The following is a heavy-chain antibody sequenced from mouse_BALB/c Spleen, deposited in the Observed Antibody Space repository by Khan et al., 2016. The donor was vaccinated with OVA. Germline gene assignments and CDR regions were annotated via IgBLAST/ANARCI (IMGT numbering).Heavy chain of an antibody. D-gene: IGHD1-2*01. J-gene: IGHJ2*01. V-gene: IGHV3-2*02. CDR1: GYSITSGYG. Sequence: EVQLQESGPGLVKPSQSLSLTCTVTGYSITSGYGWNWIRQFPGNKVEWMGYISYSGSTNYNPSLKSRISINGDTAKNQFFLQLNSVTTENTATYYCARTARIKYWGQGTTLTVSS. CDR2: ISYSGST. CDR3: ARTARIKY.